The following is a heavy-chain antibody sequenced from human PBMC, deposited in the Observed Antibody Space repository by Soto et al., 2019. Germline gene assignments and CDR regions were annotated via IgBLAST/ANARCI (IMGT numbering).Heavy chain of an antibody. V-gene: IGHV1-24*01. D-gene: IGHD4-17*01. CDR2: FDPEDGET. Sequence: QVQLVQSGAEVKKPGASVKVSCKVSGYTLTELSMHWVRQAPGKGLEWMGGFDPEDGETIYAQKFQGRVTMTDDTSTDTAYMELSSLRSEDTAVYYCATEKPYDYGDYSAVDAFDIWGQGTMVTVSS. CDR1: GYTLTELS. J-gene: IGHJ3*02. CDR3: ATEKPYDYGDYSAVDAFDI.